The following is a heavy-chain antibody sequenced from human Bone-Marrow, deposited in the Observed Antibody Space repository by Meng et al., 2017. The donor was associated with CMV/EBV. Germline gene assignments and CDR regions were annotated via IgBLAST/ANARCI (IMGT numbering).Heavy chain of an antibody. Sequence: SVKVSCKASVGTFSSYAISWVRQAPGQGLEWMGGIIPIFGTANYAQKFQGRVTITTDESTSTAYMELSSLRSEDTAVYYCARVSPAARRVRGGVPYYFDYWGQGTLVTVSS. CDR3: ARVSPAARRVRGGVPYYFDY. D-gene: IGHD2-2*01. J-gene: IGHJ4*02. CDR2: IIPIFGTA. CDR1: VGTFSSYA. V-gene: IGHV1-69*05.